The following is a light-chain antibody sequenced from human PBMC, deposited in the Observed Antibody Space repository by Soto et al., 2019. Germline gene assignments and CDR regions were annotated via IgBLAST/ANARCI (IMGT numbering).Light chain of an antibody. CDR3: KKRSNRYT. J-gene: IGKJ2*01. CDR2: DAS. CDR1: QSVSSY. Sequence: EIVLTQSPATLSLSPGERATLSCRASQSVSSYLAWYQQKPGQAPRLLIYDASNRATGIPARFSGSGSGTDFTLTNSSLVPEDFEVYYYKKRSNRYTLGQGTKLEIK. V-gene: IGKV3-11*01.